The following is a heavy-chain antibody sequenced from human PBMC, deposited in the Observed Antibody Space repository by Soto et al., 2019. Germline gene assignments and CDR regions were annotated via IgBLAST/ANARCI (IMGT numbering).Heavy chain of an antibody. J-gene: IGHJ4*02. CDR2: INDDGSTT. V-gene: IGHV3-74*03. CDR3: ARGNYGPDY. CDR1: GFTFRTSW. D-gene: IGHD3-10*01. Sequence: EVQLVESGGGLVQPGGSLRLSCAASGFTFRTSWMYWVRQPPGKGLVWVSRINDDGSTTTYADSVKGRFTISRDNAKNSLFMQMDSLRAEDMGVYFCARGNYGPDYWGRGTLVTVSS.